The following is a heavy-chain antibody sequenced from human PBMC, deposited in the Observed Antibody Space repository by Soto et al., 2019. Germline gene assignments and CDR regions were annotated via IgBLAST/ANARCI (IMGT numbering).Heavy chain of an antibody. CDR1: GFTVSSDG. J-gene: IGHJ6*02. CDR2: ISYDGSNK. V-gene: IGHV3-30*18. D-gene: IGHD2-8*01. Sequence: PGGSLRLSCEVSGFTVSSDGMEWVRQAPGKGLEWVAVISYDGSNKYYADSVKGRFTISRDNSKNSVYLQVNSLRADDTAVYYSAKGHTHENGPYSYYGMDVWGQRSTVTVPS. CDR3: AKGHTHENGPYSYYGMDV.